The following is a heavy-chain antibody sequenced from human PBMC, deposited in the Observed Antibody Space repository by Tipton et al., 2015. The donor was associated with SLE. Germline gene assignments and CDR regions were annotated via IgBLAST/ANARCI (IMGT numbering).Heavy chain of an antibody. J-gene: IGHJ4*02. CDR2: INHSGST. CDR1: GGSFSGYY. V-gene: IGHV4-34*01. D-gene: IGHD1-26*01. Sequence: TLSLTCAVYGGSFSGYYWSWIRQPPGKGLEWIGEINHSGSTNYNPSLKSRVTISVDTSEKQFSLKLTSVTAADTAVYFCARGLFGWELPYWGQGTLVTVSS. CDR3: ARGLFGWELPY.